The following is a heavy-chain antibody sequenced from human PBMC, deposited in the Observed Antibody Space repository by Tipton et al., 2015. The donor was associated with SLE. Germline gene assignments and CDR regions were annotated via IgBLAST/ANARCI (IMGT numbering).Heavy chain of an antibody. CDR1: GGSFSGYY. Sequence: TLSLTCAVYGGSFSGYYWSWIRQPPGKGLEWIGSIYYSGSTYYNPSLKSRVTISVDTSKNQFSLKLSSVTAADTAVYYCARGYLGYSYGAGYWGQETLVTVSS. CDR2: IYYSGST. V-gene: IGHV4-34*01. J-gene: IGHJ4*02. D-gene: IGHD5-18*01. CDR3: ARGYLGYSYGAGY.